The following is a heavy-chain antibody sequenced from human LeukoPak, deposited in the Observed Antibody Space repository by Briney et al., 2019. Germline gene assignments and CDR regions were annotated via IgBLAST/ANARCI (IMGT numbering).Heavy chain of an antibody. CDR1: GYTFTSYG. CDR2: INPNSGGT. CDR3: ARGMTTVTYFDY. Sequence: ASVKVSCEASGYTFTSYGISWVRQAPGHGLEWMGWINPNSGGTNYAQKFQGRVTMTRDTSISTAYMELSRLRSDDTAVYYCARGMTTVTYFDYWGQGTLVTVSS. D-gene: IGHD4-17*01. V-gene: IGHV1-2*02. J-gene: IGHJ4*02.